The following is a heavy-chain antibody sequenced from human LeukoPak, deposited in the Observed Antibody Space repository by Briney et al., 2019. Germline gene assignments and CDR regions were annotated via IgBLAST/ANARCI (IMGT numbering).Heavy chain of an antibody. D-gene: IGHD3-16*01. Sequence: GGSRRLSCAAAGFTVSGHYMSWVRQAPGKGREWLSAIYTGGDTYYADSLRGRFTISRDTSRNTLYLQLNSLTVEDTAVYYCARDRPYGGVGDFDYWGQGTLVTVSS. CDR2: IYTGGDT. CDR3: ARDRPYGGVGDFDY. CDR1: GFTVSGHY. V-gene: IGHV3-66*01. J-gene: IGHJ4*02.